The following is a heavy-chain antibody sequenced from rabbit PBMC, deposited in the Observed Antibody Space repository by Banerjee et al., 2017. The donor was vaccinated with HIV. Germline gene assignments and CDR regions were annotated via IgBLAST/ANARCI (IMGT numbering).Heavy chain of an antibody. J-gene: IGHJ4*01. Sequence: QEQLEESGGGLVKPEGSLTLTCKASGFDLSRYYDMCWVRQAPGKGLEWIACINAGNDNTYHASWAKGRFTISKTSSTTVTLQLNSLTAADTATYFCARDRGDVDWYFTLWGPGTLVTVS. CDR3: ARDRGDVDWYFTL. CDR1: GFDLSRYYD. CDR2: INAGNDNT. V-gene: IGHV1S45*01. D-gene: IGHD2-1*01.